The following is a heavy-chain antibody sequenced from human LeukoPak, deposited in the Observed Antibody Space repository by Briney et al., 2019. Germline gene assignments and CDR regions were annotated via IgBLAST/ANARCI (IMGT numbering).Heavy chain of an antibody. Sequence: GASVKVSCKASGYTFTGYYMHWMRQAPGQGLEWMGWINPNTSGTNYAQKSQGRVTMTRDTSISTAYMELSRLRSDDTAVYYCARGPLRDSSGQYVNYWGQGTLVTVSS. CDR2: INPNTSGT. CDR1: GYTFTGYY. V-gene: IGHV1-2*02. CDR3: ARGPLRDSSGQYVNY. D-gene: IGHD3-22*01. J-gene: IGHJ4*02.